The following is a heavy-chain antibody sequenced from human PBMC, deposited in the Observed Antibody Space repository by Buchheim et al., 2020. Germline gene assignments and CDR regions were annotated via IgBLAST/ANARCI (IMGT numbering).Heavy chain of an antibody. CDR1: GFTFSSYG. V-gene: IGHV3-30*18. J-gene: IGHJ2*01. Sequence: QVQLVESGGGVVQPGRPLRLSCAASGFTFSSYGMHWVRQAPGKGLEWVAVISYDGSNKYYADSVKGRFTISRDNSKNTLYLQMNSLRAEDTAVYYCAKDAWERRDWYFDLWGRGTL. D-gene: IGHD1-26*01. CDR2: ISYDGSNK. CDR3: AKDAWERRDWYFDL.